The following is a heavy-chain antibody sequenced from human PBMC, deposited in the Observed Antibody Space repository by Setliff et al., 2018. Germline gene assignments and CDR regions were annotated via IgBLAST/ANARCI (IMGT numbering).Heavy chain of an antibody. V-gene: IGHV3-48*03. J-gene: IGHJ6*02. Sequence: HPGGSLRLSCAASGFTFSSYEMNWVRQAPGKGLEWISYISGSGSTIYYADSVRGRLTISRDNAKNSLYLQMNSLRAEDTAVYYCARDGVLYGMDVWGQGTTVTVSS. D-gene: IGHD2-15*01. CDR3: ARDGVLYGMDV. CDR1: GFTFSSYE. CDR2: ISGSGSTI.